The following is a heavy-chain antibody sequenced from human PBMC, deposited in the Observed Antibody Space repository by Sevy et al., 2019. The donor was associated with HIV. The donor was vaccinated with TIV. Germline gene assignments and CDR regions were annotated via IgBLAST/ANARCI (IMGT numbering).Heavy chain of an antibody. J-gene: IGHJ6*02. CDR1: GFTFSSYS. V-gene: IGHV3-21*01. CDR3: AREFVVVPAAMSRPYYYGMDV. CDR2: ISSSSSYI. D-gene: IGHD2-2*01. Sequence: GGSLRLSCAASGFTFSSYSMNWVRQAPGKGLEWVSSISSSSSYISYSDSVKGRFTISRDNAKNSLYLQMNSLRAEDTAVYYCAREFVVVPAAMSRPYYYGMDVWGQGTTVTVSS.